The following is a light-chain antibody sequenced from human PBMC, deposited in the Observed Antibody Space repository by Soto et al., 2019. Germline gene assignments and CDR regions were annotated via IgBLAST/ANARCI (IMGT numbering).Light chain of an antibody. V-gene: IGKV3-20*01. Sequence: ETVLTQSPGTLYFSPGERATLSCRASQSVGNSHVAWYQQRRGLPPRLLIYGASNRATGIPDRFSGSGSGPYFTLTISRLEPEEFAVYFCQQYGKSPQGTFGKGTRLEI. J-gene: IGKJ5*01. CDR2: GAS. CDR1: QSVGNSH. CDR3: QQYGKSPQGT.